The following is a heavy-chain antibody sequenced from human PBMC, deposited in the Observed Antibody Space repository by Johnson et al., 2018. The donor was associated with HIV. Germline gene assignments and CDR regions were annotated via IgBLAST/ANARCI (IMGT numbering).Heavy chain of an antibody. J-gene: IGHJ3*01. CDR1: GFTFDDYA. D-gene: IGHD1-26*01. Sequence: VQLVESVGGLVQPGRSLRLSCAASGFTFDDYAMHWVRQAPGKGLEWVSYISSSGTNIYYADSVKGRFTISRDNAKNSLFLQMNSLRAEDTAVYYCAREGELDAFDVWGQGTMVTVSS. V-gene: IGHV3-48*03. CDR2: ISSSGTNI. CDR3: AREGELDAFDV.